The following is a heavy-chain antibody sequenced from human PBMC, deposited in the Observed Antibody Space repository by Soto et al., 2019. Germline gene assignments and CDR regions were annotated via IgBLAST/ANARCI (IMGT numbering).Heavy chain of an antibody. D-gene: IGHD3-10*01. Sequence: GESLKISCKGSGYTFSTYWIAWVRQMPGKGLYWVGFIFPGDFVTRYSPSFQGQVTISADKSISTAYLQWSSLKASDTAMYYCARHSAPYGSGAYGMDVWGQGTTVTVSS. CDR3: ARHSAPYGSGAYGMDV. J-gene: IGHJ6*02. V-gene: IGHV5-51*01. CDR1: GYTFSTYW. CDR2: IFPGDFVT.